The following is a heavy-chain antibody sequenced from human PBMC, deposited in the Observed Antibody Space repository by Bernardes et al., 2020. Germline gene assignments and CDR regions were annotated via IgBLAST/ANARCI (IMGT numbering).Heavy chain of an antibody. V-gene: IGHV3-74*01. J-gene: IGHJ6*02. CDR2: INSDGSST. D-gene: IGHD2-2*01. CDR1: GFTFSSYW. CDR3: AREGGPAAMYYYYYYGMDV. Sequence: GGSLRLSCAASGFTFSSYWMHWVRQAPGKGLVWVSRINSDGSSTSYADSVKGRFTISRDNAKNTLYLQMNSLRAEDTAVYYCAREGGPAAMYYYYYYGMDVWGQGTTVTVSS.